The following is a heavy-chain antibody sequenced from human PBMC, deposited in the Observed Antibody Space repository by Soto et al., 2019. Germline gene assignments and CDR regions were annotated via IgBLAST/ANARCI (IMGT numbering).Heavy chain of an antibody. CDR2: IYYRGST. J-gene: IGHJ2*01. CDR1: GGSISSYY. Sequence: QVQLQESGPGLVKPSETLSLTCTVSGGSISSYYWSWIRQPPGKGLEWIGYIYYRGSTNYNPSLKSRVTISVDTSKNQCSLKLRSVTAADTAMYYCARFNWYFDLWGRGTLVTVSS. CDR3: ARFNWYFDL. V-gene: IGHV4-59*01.